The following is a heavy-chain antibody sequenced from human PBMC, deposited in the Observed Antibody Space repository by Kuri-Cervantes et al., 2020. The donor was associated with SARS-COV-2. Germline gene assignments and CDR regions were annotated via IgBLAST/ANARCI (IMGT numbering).Heavy chain of an antibody. D-gene: IGHD4-11*01. J-gene: IGHJ6*02. Sequence: ASVKVSCKASGYTFTGYYMHWVRQAPGQGLEWMGWINPNNGGTNYAQKFQGRVTMTRDTSISTAYMELSRLRSDDTAVYYCASNSNYWYYGMDVWGQGTTVTVSS. CDR1: GYTFTGYY. CDR2: INPNNGGT. CDR3: ASNSNYWYYGMDV. V-gene: IGHV1-2*02.